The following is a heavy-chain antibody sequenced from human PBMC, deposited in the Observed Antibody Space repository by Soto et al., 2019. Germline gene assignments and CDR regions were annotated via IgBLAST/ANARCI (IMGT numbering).Heavy chain of an antibody. D-gene: IGHD3-10*01. CDR3: GTVWGGAFAI. J-gene: IGHJ3*02. Sequence: PSETLSLTCTVSGGSISSYYWSWIRQPPGKGLEWIGYMYNTGSTIYNPSLKSRVTISVDTSKNQFSLKLNSVTAADTAVYYCGTVWGGAFAIWGQGTMVAV. CDR1: GGSISSYY. CDR2: MYNTGST. V-gene: IGHV4-59*01.